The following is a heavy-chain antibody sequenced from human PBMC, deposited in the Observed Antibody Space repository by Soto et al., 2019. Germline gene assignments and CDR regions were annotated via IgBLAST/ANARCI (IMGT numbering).Heavy chain of an antibody. V-gene: IGHV4-31*03. Sequence: QVQLQESGPGLVKPSQTLSLTCTVSGGSISSGGYYWSWIRQHPGKGLEWIGYIYYSGSTYYNPSLTSRVTISVDTSKNQFSLKLSSVTAADTAVYYCARVAGKKWLRFIGWFDPWGQGTLVTVSS. D-gene: IGHD5-12*01. CDR1: GGSISSGGYY. J-gene: IGHJ5*02. CDR3: ARVAGKKWLRFIGWFDP. CDR2: IYYSGST.